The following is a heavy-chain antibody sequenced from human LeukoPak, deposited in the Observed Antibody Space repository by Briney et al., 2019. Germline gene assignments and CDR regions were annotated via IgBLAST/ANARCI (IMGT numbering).Heavy chain of an antibody. CDR2: INPNSGGT. J-gene: IGHJ3*02. Sequence: GASVKVSCKAPGYTFTSYDINWVRQATGQGLEWMGWINPNSGGTNYAQKFQGRVTMTRDTSISTAYMELSRLRSDDTAVYYCARGLRAAITENAFDIWGQGTMVTVSS. V-gene: IGHV1-2*02. D-gene: IGHD6-25*01. CDR1: GYTFTSYD. CDR3: ARGLRAAITENAFDI.